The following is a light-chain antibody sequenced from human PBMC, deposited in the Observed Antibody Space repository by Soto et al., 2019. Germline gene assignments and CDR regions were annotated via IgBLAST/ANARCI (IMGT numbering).Light chain of an antibody. Sequence: QSVLTQPASVSGSPGQSITISCTGTSSDVGSYNLVSWYQQHPGKAPKLMIYEGSKRPSGVSNRFSGSKSGNTASLTISGLQAEHEADYYCCSYAGSRVFGGGTKLTVL. V-gene: IGLV2-23*01. J-gene: IGLJ3*02. CDR2: EGS. CDR3: CSYAGSRV. CDR1: SSDVGSYNL.